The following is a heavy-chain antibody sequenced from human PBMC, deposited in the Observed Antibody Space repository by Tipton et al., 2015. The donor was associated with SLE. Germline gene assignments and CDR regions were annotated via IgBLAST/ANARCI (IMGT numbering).Heavy chain of an antibody. V-gene: IGHV4-59*11. CDR3: ARSPAGYSSSWYVGYFQH. D-gene: IGHD6-13*01. CDR2: IYYSGST. CDR1: GGSISSHY. Sequence: TLSLTCTVSGGSISSHYWSWIRQPPGKGLEWIGYIYYSGSTNYNPSLKSRVTISVDTSKNQFSLKLSSVTAADTAVYYCARSPAGYSSSWYVGYFQHWGQGTLVTVSS. J-gene: IGHJ1*01.